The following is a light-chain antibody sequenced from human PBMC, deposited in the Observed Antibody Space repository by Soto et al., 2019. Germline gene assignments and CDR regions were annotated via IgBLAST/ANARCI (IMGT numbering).Light chain of an antibody. CDR2: GAS. CDR1: QTVSSSS. Sequence: DIGLTQSPGTLSLSPGERATLSCRASQTVSSSSLAWYQQKPGQAPRLLIFGASTRAAGFPDRFSGSGSGTDFTLTISRLEPEDFAVYYCQQYGSSPRTFGQGTKVDI. V-gene: IGKV3-20*01. CDR3: QQYGSSPRT. J-gene: IGKJ1*01.